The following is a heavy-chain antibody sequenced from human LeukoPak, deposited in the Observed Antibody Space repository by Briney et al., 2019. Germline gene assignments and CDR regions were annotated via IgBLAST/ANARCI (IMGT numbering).Heavy chain of an antibody. Sequence: GGSLRLSCAASGFTLDDYAMHWVRQAPGKGLEWVSLISGDGDSTYYADSVKGRFTISRDNSKNSLYLQMNSLRTEDTALYYCAKDKSAGGFYFDYWGQGTLVTVSS. CDR1: GFTLDDYA. J-gene: IGHJ4*02. CDR3: AKDKSAGGFYFDY. CDR2: ISGDGDST. D-gene: IGHD2-15*01. V-gene: IGHV3-43*02.